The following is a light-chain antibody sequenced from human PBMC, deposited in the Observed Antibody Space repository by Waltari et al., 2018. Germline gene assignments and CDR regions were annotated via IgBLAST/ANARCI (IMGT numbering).Light chain of an antibody. CDR1: SSNIGTGYD. Sequence: QSVLTQPPSVSGAPGQRVTISCTGSSSNIGTGYDVQWYQQLPGSAPKLPMFGNPSPPPGVPARFAGSKSGASAALAITGLQAEDEAVYYCHSYDIGLTAWVFGGGTKLTVL. CDR2: GNP. J-gene: IGLJ3*02. CDR3: HSYDIGLTAWV. V-gene: IGLV1-40*01.